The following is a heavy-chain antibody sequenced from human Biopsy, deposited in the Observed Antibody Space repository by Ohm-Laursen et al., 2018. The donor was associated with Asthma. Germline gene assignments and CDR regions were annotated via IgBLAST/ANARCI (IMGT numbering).Heavy chain of an antibody. D-gene: IGHD3-9*01. CDR1: GYNFISFA. CDR2: VNTGNGDT. Sequence: GASVKVSCKASGYNFISFAIHWVRQAPGQRLEWMGWVNTGNGDTKNSQKFQGRVTIARDTSASTAYMELRSLRSEDTATYYCARTYYDFLTGQVKDVFGAWGQGTMVTVSS. J-gene: IGHJ3*01. CDR3: ARTYYDFLTGQVKDVFGA. V-gene: IGHV1-3*04.